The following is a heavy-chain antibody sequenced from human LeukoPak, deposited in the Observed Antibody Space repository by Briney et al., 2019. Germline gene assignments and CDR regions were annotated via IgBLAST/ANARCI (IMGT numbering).Heavy chain of an antibody. V-gene: IGHV3-21*01. J-gene: IGHJ4*02. Sequence: GGSLRLSCAASGFTFSSYSMNWVRQAPGKGLDWVSSINSDSSLMYYAESVKGRFTISRDNARNSLYLQMSSLRVEDTAVYYCIRDLFDDYSLDYWGQGALVTVSS. CDR2: INSDSSLM. CDR1: GFTFSSYS. D-gene: IGHD3-16*01. CDR3: IRDLFDDYSLDY.